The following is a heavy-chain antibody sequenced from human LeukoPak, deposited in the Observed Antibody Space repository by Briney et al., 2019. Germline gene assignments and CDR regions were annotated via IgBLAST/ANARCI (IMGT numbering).Heavy chain of an antibody. CDR3: ARGLYRRGDAFDI. D-gene: IGHD3-10*01. Sequence: SETLSLTCTVSGGSISSSSYYWGWIRQPPGKGLEWIGSIYYSGSTYYNPSLKSRVTISVDTSKNQFSLKLSSVTAADTAVYYCARGLYRRGDAFDIWGQGTMVTVSS. J-gene: IGHJ3*02. CDR2: IYYSGST. CDR1: GGSISSSSYY. V-gene: IGHV4-39*07.